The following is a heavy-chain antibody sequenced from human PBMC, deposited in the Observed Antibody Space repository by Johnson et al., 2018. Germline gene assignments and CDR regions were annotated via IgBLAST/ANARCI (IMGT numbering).Heavy chain of an antibody. Sequence: EVQLVETGGGLVQPGGSLRLSCAASGFTFSSYGMNWVRQAPGKGLKWVSFLSSSSNDINYADSVKGRFTISRDNAQNSLYLQMNSLRDEDTGVYYCARDRGLSPPNWTLGRYFDYWGQGILVNVSS. V-gene: IGHV3-48*02. CDR2: LSSSSNDI. J-gene: IGHJ4*02. CDR3: ARDRGLSPPNWTLGRYFDY. CDR1: GFTFSSYG. D-gene: IGHD3-10*01.